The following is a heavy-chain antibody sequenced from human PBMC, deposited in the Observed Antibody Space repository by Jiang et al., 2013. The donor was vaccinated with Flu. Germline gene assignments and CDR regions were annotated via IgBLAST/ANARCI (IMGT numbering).Heavy chain of an antibody. Sequence: GAEVKKPGSSVKVSCKASGGTFSSYAISWVRQAPGQGLEWMGRIIPILGIANYAQKFQGRVTITADKSTSTAYMELSSLRSEDTAVYYCARDMLSGHDYGDYEGSYYFDYWGQGTLVTVSS. J-gene: IGHJ4*02. CDR3: ARDMLSGHDYGDYEGSYYFDY. CDR2: IIPILGIA. D-gene: IGHD4-17*01. V-gene: IGHV1-69*04. CDR1: GGTFSSYA.